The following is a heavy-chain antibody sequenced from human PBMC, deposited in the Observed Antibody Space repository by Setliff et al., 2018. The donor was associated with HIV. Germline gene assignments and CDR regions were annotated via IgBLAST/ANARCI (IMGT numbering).Heavy chain of an antibody. CDR1: GFTFSSHW. V-gene: IGHV3-7*01. Sequence: PGGSLRLSCAASGFTFSSHWMSWIRQAPGKGLEWVASKKQDGSEKYFVDSVKGRFTISRDNAKDSMFLQMNSLRGEDTAVYYCARSGGIGNYHWDVWGKGTTVTVS. CDR2: KKQDGSEK. D-gene: IGHD3-16*01. CDR3: ARSGGIGNYHWDV. J-gene: IGHJ6*03.